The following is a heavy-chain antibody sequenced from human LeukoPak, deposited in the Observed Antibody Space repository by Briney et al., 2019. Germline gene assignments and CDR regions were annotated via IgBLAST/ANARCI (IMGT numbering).Heavy chain of an antibody. Sequence: GGSLRLSCAASGFTFSSYAMSWVRQAPGKGLEWVSAISGSGGSTYYADSVKGRFTISRDKSKNTLYLHMNSLRVEDTATYFCARALNRHIGAFEYWGQGALVTVSS. V-gene: IGHV3-23*01. CDR1: GFTFSSYA. D-gene: IGHD4/OR15-4a*01. CDR2: ISGSGGST. CDR3: ARALNRHIGAFEY. J-gene: IGHJ4*02.